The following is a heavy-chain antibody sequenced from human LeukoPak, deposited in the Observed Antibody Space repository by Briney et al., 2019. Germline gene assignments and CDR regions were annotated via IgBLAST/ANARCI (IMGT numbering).Heavy chain of an antibody. CDR3: ARLGSTVVWDYYYDMDV. V-gene: IGHV4-59*08. J-gene: IGHJ6*02. D-gene: IGHD4-23*01. Sequence: PSETLSLTCTVSGGSISSYYWSWIRQPPGKGLEWIGYIYYSGSTNYNPSPKSRVTISVDTSKNQFSLKLSSVTAADTAVYYCARLGSTVVWDYYYDMDVWGQGTTVTVSS. CDR1: GGSISSYY. CDR2: IYYSGST.